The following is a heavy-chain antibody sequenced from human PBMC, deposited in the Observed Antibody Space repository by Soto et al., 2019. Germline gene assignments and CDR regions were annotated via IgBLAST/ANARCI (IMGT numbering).Heavy chain of an antibody. V-gene: IGHV3-74*01. D-gene: IGHD3-22*01. CDR1: GFTSSSYW. J-gene: IGHJ3*02. CDR2: ISNDGSST. CDR3: ARNTYYYDRSDHFSADAFDI. Sequence: EVQLVESGGGLVQPGGSLRLSCAASGFTSSSYWIHWVRQAPGKGLVWVSRISNDGSSTNYADSVKGRFTISRDNAKNTVYLQMNSLRAEDTAVYYCARNTYYYDRSDHFSADAFDILGQGRMVTVSS.